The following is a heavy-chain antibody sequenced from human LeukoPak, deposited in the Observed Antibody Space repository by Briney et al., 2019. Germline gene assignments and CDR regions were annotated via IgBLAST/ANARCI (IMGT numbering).Heavy chain of an antibody. CDR3: ARVANYYDSARRGFDY. CDR2: IDPNSGDT. Sequence: ASVKVSCKASGYTFTDYYMHWVRQAPGQGLEWMGWIDPNSGDTNYAQKFQGRVTMTRDTSISTAYMELSRLRSDDTAVYYCARVANYYDSARRGFDYWGQGTLVTVSS. J-gene: IGHJ4*02. V-gene: IGHV1-2*02. CDR1: GYTFTDYY. D-gene: IGHD3-22*01.